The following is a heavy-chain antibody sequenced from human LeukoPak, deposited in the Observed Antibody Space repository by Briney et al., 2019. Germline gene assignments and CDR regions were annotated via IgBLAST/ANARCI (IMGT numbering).Heavy chain of an antibody. CDR1: GFTFSSYG. CDR2: IRFAGSDK. CDR3: VRDRDSTGYYDY. D-gene: IGHD3-22*01. Sequence: GGSLRLSCAASGFTFSSYGMHWVRQAPGKGLEWVAFIRFAGSDKYYADSVKGRFTISRDNSKNTLYLQTNSLRAEDTALYYCVRDRDSTGYYDYWGQGTLVTVSS. J-gene: IGHJ4*02. V-gene: IGHV3-30*02.